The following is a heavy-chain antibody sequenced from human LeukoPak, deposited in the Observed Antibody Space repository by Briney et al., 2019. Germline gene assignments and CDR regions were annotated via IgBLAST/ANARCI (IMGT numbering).Heavy chain of an antibody. V-gene: IGHV3-11*01. D-gene: IGHD5-12*01. CDR1: GFSFSDYY. CDR3: ARAPDSGYEDN. CDR2: ISSSGNTR. J-gene: IGHJ4*02. Sequence: GGSLRLSCTASGFSFSDYYMNWIRQAPGKGLEWLSYISSSGNTRHHADSMKGRFTISRDNAKNSLYLQMDSLRPEDTAVYYCARAPDSGYEDNWGQGTLVTVSS.